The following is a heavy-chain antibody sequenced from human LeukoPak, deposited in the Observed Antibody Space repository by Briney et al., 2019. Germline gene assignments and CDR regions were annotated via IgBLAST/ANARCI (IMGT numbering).Heavy chain of an antibody. J-gene: IGHJ4*02. CDR1: GFTFSSYC. Sequence: GGSLRLSCAASGFTFSSYCMHWVRQAPGKGLVWVSRINSDGSSTTYADSVKGRFTISRDNAKNTLYLQMNSLRADDTAVYYCAKVTAVPSTGALDYWGQGTLVTVSS. CDR2: INSDGSST. D-gene: IGHD6-19*01. CDR3: AKVTAVPSTGALDY. V-gene: IGHV3-74*01.